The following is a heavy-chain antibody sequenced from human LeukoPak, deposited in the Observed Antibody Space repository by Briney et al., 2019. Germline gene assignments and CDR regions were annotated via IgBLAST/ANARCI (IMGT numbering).Heavy chain of an antibody. CDR3: ARHENYGSGSYYKYNWFDP. CDR1: GVPISSLNYF. Sequence: SSETLSLTCTVSGVPISSLNYFWAWVRQPPGKGPEWIGSIYYNGTTYHKSSLKSRLTISVDTSKDQFSLKLSSVTAADTAVYYCARHENYGSGSYYKYNWFDPWGQGTLVTVSS. V-gene: IGHV4-39*01. D-gene: IGHD3-10*01. CDR2: IYYNGTT. J-gene: IGHJ5*02.